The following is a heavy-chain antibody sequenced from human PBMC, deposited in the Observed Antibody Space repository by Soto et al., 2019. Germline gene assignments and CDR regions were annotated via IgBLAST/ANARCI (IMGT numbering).Heavy chain of an antibody. CDR2: IYYSGST. V-gene: IGHV4-31*03. CDR1: GGSISSGGYY. J-gene: IGHJ5*02. CDR3: ATSRPVLYDSLTGYYPPHNWFDP. D-gene: IGHD3-9*01. Sequence: SETLSLTCTVSGGSISSGGYYWSWIRQHPGKGLEWIGYIYYSGSTYYSPSLKSRVTMSVDTSKNQFSLKLSSVTAADTAVYYCATSRPVLYDSLTGYYPPHNWFDPWGQGTLVTVSS.